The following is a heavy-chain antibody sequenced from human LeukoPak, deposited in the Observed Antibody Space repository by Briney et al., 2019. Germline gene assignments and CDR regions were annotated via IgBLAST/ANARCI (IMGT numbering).Heavy chain of an antibody. CDR1: GFTFSSYA. CDR3: PKGPPKWEPYDYCDY. CDR2: ISCSGGST. V-gene: IGHV3-23*01. Sequence: GGSLRLSCAASGFTFSSYAMNWVRQAPGKGLEWVSAISCSGGSTYYADSVKGRFTISRDNSKNSLYLQMNSLRAEDTPVYYCPKGPPKWEPYDYCDYWGRGTRVTVSS. J-gene: IGHJ4*02. D-gene: IGHD1-26*01.